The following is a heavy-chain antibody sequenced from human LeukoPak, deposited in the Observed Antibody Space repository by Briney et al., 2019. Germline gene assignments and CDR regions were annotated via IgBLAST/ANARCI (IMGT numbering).Heavy chain of an antibody. V-gene: IGHV3-53*04. CDR1: GFIVSSNY. CDR3: ARVGWSGSQYAFDI. CDR2: IYSGGST. J-gene: IGHJ3*02. D-gene: IGHD1-26*01. Sequence: GGSLRLSCAASGFIVSSNYMSWVRQAPGKGLEWVSVIYSGGSTYYADSVKGRFIISRHNSNNTAYLQMNSLRTEDTAVYYCARVGWSGSQYAFDIWGQGTMVTVSS.